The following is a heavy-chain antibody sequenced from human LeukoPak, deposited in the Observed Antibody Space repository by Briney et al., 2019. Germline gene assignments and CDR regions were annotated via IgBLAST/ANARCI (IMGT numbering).Heavy chain of an antibody. CDR1: GFTFSSYG. J-gene: IGHJ6*04. Sequence: PGGSLRLSCAASGFTFSSYGMSWVRQAPGKGLEWVSGISGSGRSSYYADSVKGRFTISRDNSKNTLYLQMNSLRAEDTAVYYCANGGYCSGGSCHGNVWGKGTTVTISS. V-gene: IGHV3-23*01. CDR2: ISGSGRSS. D-gene: IGHD2-15*01. CDR3: ANGGYCSGGSCHGNV.